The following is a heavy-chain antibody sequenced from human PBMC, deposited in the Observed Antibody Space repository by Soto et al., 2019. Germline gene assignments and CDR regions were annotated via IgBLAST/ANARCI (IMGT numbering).Heavy chain of an antibody. D-gene: IGHD2-21*01. CDR1: GGSISSYY. V-gene: IGHV4-59*08. J-gene: IGHJ4*02. CDR3: AGISPGYFDY. Sequence: SETLYLTCTVSGGSISSYYWSWIRQPPGKGLEWIGYIYYSGSTNYNPSLKSRVTISVDTSKNQFSLKLSSETAADTAVYYCAGISPGYFDYWGQGTLVTVSS. CDR2: IYYSGST.